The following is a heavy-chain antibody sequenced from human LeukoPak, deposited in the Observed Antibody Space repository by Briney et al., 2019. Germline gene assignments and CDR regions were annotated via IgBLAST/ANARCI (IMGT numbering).Heavy chain of an antibody. V-gene: IGHV3-15*01. J-gene: IGHJ4*02. D-gene: IGHD2-15*01. CDR1: GFTFSDAW. Sequence: PGGSLRLSCAASGFTFSDAWMSWVRQAPGMRLEWVGRIKTKADGATTDYAAPVKGRFTISRDDSKTTLYLQINSLKTEDTAVYYCTADMPASSRAADYWGQGTLVTVSS. CDR3: TADMPASSRAADY. CDR2: IKTKADGATT.